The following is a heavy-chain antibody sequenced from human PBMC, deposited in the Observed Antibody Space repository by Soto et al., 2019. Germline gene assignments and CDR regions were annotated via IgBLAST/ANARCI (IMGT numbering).Heavy chain of an antibody. Sequence: PGGSLRLSCAASGFTFGNHAMSWVRQTPGKGLEWVSSISGSGGHIYYTGSVKGRFTISRDNSKNTLYLQMNSLRAEDTAVYYCARDLLGPAMVPFADYYYYGMDVWGQGPTVTVSS. CDR3: ARDLLGPAMVPFADYYYYGMDV. J-gene: IGHJ6*02. V-gene: IGHV3-23*01. CDR2: ISGSGGHI. CDR1: GFTFGNHA. D-gene: IGHD5-18*01.